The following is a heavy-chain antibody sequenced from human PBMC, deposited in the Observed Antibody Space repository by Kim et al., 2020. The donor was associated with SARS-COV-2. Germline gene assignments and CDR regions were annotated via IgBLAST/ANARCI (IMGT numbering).Heavy chain of an antibody. CDR1: GGSISSGSYY. J-gene: IGHJ1*01. V-gene: IGHV4-61*02. Sequence: SETLSLTCTVSGGSISSGSYYWSWIRQPAGKGLEWIGRIYTSGSTNYNPSLKSRVTISVDTSKNQFSLKLSSVTAADTAVYYCARGSRRIDYGDYNWGQGTLVTVSS. D-gene: IGHD4-17*01. CDR2: IYTSGST. CDR3: ARGSRRIDYGDYN.